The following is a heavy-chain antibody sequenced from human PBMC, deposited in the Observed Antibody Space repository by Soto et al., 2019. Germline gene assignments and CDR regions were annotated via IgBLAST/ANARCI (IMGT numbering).Heavy chain of an antibody. CDR1: GGTFSSYT. D-gene: IGHD2-15*01. CDR2: IIPILGIA. Sequence: QVQLVQSGAEVKKPGSSVKVSCKASGGTFSSYTISWVRQAPGQGLEWMGRIIPILGIANYAQKFQGRVTITADKSTSTAYMELSSLGSEDTAVYYCAGMKCSGGSCDWYFDLWGRGTLVTVSS. V-gene: IGHV1-69*02. J-gene: IGHJ2*01. CDR3: AGMKCSGGSCDWYFDL.